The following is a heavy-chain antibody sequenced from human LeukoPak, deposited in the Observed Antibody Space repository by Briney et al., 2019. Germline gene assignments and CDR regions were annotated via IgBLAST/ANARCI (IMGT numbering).Heavy chain of an antibody. J-gene: IGHJ4*02. CDR1: GFTFSTYD. D-gene: IGHD6-13*01. Sequence: GGSLRLSCAASGFTFSTYDMHWVRQATGKGLEWVSGIGTAGDIYYADSLKGRFTISRDNAKNSLYLQMNSLRAEDTAVYYCAREDASSWDYWGQGILVTVSS. CDR3: AREDASSWDY. CDR2: IGTAGDI. V-gene: IGHV3-13*01.